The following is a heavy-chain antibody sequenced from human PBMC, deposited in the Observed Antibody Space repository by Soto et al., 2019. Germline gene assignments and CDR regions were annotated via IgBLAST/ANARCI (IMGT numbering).Heavy chain of an antibody. J-gene: IGHJ4*02. CDR3: ARQYPSSSRHFDH. CDR2: ISAGSSNI. V-gene: IGHV3-21*01. CDR1: GFTFRTYY. D-gene: IGHD6-6*01. Sequence: EVELVESGGGLVKPGGSLKLSCAASGFTFRTYYMIWVRQAPGKGLEWVSTISAGSSNIYYAPSVEGRFTISRDNAKNLLYLQINSLRAEDTAVYYCARQYPSSSRHFDHWGQGTLVIVSS.